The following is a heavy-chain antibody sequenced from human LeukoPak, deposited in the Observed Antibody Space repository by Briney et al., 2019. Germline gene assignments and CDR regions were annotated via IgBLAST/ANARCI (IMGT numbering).Heavy chain of an antibody. CDR2: ISHDEKNK. J-gene: IGHJ4*02. V-gene: IGHV3-30*04. CDR3: ATTFRGVIITRLDY. D-gene: IGHD3-10*01. CDR1: GFSFSGYA. Sequence: GRSLRLSCAASGFSFSGYAMHWVRRTPGKGLEWVAVISHDEKNKFYAESVKGRFTISRDNSKNTLFPEMNSLRPEDTAFYYCATTFRGVIITRLDYWGQGTLVTVSS.